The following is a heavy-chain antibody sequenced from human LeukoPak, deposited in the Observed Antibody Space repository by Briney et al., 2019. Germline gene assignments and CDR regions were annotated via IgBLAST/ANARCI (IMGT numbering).Heavy chain of an antibody. J-gene: IGHJ4*02. CDR1: GFTFSNSG. V-gene: IGHV3-33*01. CDR2: IWYDGSNK. Sequence: GRSLRLSCAASGFTFSNSGMHWVRQAPGKGLQWVALIWYDGSNKYCADSVKGRFTISRDNSKNTLYLQMNSLRAEDTAVYYCARGRSSGWPYYFDYWGQGTLVTVSS. D-gene: IGHD6-19*01. CDR3: ARGRSSGWPYYFDY.